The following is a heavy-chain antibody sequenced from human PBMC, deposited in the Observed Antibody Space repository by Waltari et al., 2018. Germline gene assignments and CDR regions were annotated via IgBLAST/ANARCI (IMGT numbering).Heavy chain of an antibody. CDR2: ISGSGRTT. J-gene: IGHJ4*02. CDR3: AKEWEDTAMVAYYFDS. Sequence: EVHLLESGGGLVQPGGSLRLSCTTSMFPFSNYALSWVRQAPGKGREGVSAISGSGRTTYYADSVKCRFTVSRDNPRNTVFLQMNTLRGDDTAVYYCAKEWEDTAMVAYYFDSWGQGTLVTVSS. CDR1: MFPFSNYA. V-gene: IGHV3-23*01. D-gene: IGHD5-18*01.